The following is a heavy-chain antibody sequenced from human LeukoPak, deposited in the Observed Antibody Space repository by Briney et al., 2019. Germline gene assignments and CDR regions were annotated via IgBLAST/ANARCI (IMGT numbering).Heavy chain of an antibody. CDR1: GYTLTELS. CDR3: ATEANYYGSGSPGNWFDP. CDR2: LDPEDGET. D-gene: IGHD3-10*01. Sequence: ASVKVSCKVSGYTLTELSMHWVRQAPGKGLEWMGGLDPEDGETIYAQKFQGRVTMTEDTSTDTAYMELSSLRSEDTAVYYCATEANYYGSGSPGNWFDPWGQGTLVTVSS. V-gene: IGHV1-24*01. J-gene: IGHJ5*02.